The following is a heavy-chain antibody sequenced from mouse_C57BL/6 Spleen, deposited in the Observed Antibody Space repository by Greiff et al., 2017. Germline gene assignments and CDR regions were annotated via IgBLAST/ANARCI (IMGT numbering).Heavy chain of an antibody. D-gene: IGHD3-2*02. CDR3: ARSLDSSADFDY. J-gene: IGHJ2*01. CDR1: GYTFTSYW. Sequence: QVQLQQPGAELVRPGSSVKLSCKASGYTFTSYWMHWVKQRPIQGLEWIGNIDPSDSETHYNQKFKDKATLTVDKSSSTAYRQLSSLTSEDSAVYYCARSLDSSADFDYWGQGTTLTVSS. V-gene: IGHV1-52*01. CDR2: IDPSDSET.